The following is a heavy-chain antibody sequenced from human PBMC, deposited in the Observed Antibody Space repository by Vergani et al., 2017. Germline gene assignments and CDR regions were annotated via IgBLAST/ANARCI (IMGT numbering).Heavy chain of an antibody. Sequence: EVQLVESGGGLVQPGGSLRLSCAASGFTFSSYSMNWVRQAPGKGLEWVSYISSSSSTIYYADSVKGRFTISRDNAKNSQYLQMNSLRAEDTAVYYCAREGGNLIDPWGQGTLVTVSS. J-gene: IGHJ5*02. CDR2: ISSSSSTI. CDR3: AREGGNLIDP. D-gene: IGHD3-16*01. V-gene: IGHV3-48*01. CDR1: GFTFSSYS.